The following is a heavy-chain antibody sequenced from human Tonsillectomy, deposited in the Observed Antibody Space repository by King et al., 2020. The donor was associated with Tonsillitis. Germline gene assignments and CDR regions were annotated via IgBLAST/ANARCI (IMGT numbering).Heavy chain of an antibody. D-gene: IGHD3-10*01. CDR3: AKDLDRGFGELFSYYGMDV. Sequence: VQLVESGGGLVQPGGSLRLSCAASGFTFSSYDMNWVRQAPGKGLEWVSVIYSGGVSTYYADSVKGRFTISRDNSKNTLYLQMNSLRAEDTAVYYCAKDLDRGFGELFSYYGMDVWGQGTTVTVSS. CDR1: GFTFSSYD. CDR2: IYSGGVST. V-gene: IGHV3-23*03. J-gene: IGHJ6*02.